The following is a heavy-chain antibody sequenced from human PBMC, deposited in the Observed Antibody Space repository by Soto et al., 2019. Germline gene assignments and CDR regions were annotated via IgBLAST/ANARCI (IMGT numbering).Heavy chain of an antibody. CDR1: GGSISNYY. V-gene: IGHV4-59*01. Sequence: SETLSLTCTVSGGSISNYYWSWIRQPPGKGLEWIGYIHHSGSSNYYPSLKSRVTISVDTSKNQFSLNLSSVTAADTAVYYCTRTFYDILTGHSYFDFWGQGTLVTVSS. CDR2: IHHSGSS. J-gene: IGHJ4*02. CDR3: TRTFYDILTGHSYFDF. D-gene: IGHD3-9*01.